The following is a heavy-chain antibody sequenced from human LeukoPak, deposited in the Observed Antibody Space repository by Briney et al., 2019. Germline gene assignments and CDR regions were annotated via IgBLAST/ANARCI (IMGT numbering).Heavy chain of an antibody. CDR2: ISYDGSNK. Sequence: GGSLRLSCAASGFTFSSYAMHWVRQAPGKGLEWVAVISYDGSNKYYADSVKGRFTISRDNSKNTLYLQMNSLRAEDTAVYYCASPPVEMAIIMEDYWGQGTLVTVSS. D-gene: IGHD5-24*01. V-gene: IGHV3-30-3*01. CDR1: GFTFSSYA. CDR3: ASPPVEMAIIMEDY. J-gene: IGHJ4*02.